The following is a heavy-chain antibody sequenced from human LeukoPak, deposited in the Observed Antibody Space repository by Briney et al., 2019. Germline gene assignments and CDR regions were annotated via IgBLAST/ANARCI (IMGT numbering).Heavy chain of an antibody. CDR2: TYYRSRWYY. Sequence: SQTLSLTCAISGDSVSSNSAAWNWIRQSPSRGLECLGRTYYRSRWYYDYAVSVKSRININPDTSKNQFSLQLNSVTPEDTAVYYCAQADSTGYFYFQHWGQGTLVTVSS. CDR3: AQADSTGYFYFQH. J-gene: IGHJ1*01. CDR1: GDSVSSNSAA. V-gene: IGHV6-1*01. D-gene: IGHD3-22*01.